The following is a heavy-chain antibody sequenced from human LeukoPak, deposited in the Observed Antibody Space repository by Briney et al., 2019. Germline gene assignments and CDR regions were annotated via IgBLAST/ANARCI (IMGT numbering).Heavy chain of an antibody. J-gene: IGHJ4*02. Sequence: GGSLRLSCAASGFTFSGSAMHWVRQASGKGLEWVGRIRSKANSYATAYAASVKGRFTISRDDSKNTAYLQTNSLKTEDTAVYYCTRVPAGSYFSDFDYWGQGTLVTVSS. CDR3: TRVPAGSYFSDFDY. CDR2: IRSKANSYAT. D-gene: IGHD1-26*01. V-gene: IGHV3-73*01. CDR1: GFTFSGSA.